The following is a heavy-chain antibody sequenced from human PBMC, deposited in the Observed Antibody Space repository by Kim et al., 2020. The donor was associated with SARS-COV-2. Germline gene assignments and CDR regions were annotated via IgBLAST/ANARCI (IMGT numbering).Heavy chain of an antibody. Sequence: AKYADSVKGRFTISRDHAKNTLYLQMNNLRPEDAAVYYCARYSGSAFDIWGQGTMVSVSS. CDR3: ARYSGSAFDI. V-gene: IGHV3-74*01. CDR2: A. D-gene: IGHD1-26*01. J-gene: IGHJ3*02.